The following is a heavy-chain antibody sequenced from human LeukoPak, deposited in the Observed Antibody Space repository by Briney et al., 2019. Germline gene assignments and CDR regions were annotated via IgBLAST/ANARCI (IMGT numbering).Heavy chain of an antibody. J-gene: IGHJ5*02. CDR3: ARGPVGFGELPIIGNWFDP. Sequence: SETLSLTCTVSGGSISSSSYYWGWIRQPPGKGLEWIGSIYYSGSTYYNPSLKSRVTISVDTSKNQFSLKLSSVTAADTAVYYCARGPVGFGELPIIGNWFDPWGQGTLVTVSS. CDR1: GGSISSSSYY. V-gene: IGHV4-39*07. D-gene: IGHD3-10*01. CDR2: IYYSGST.